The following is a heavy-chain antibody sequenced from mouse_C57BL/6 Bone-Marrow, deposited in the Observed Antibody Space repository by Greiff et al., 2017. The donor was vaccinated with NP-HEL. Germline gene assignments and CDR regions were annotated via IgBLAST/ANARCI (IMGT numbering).Heavy chain of an antibody. CDR2: IHPNSGST. V-gene: IGHV1-64*01. CDR3: ARSTIDY. J-gene: IGHJ2*01. CDR1: GYTFTSYW. D-gene: IGHD2-1*01. Sequence: QVQLKESGAELVKPGASVKLSCTASGYTFTSYWMHWVKQRPGQGLEWIGMIHPNSGSTNYNEKFKSKATLTVDKSSSTAYMQLSSLTSKDSGGYYCARSTIDYWGKGTTLTVSS.